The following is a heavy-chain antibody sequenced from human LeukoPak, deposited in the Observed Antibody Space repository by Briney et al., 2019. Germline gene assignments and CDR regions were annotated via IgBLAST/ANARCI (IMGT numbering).Heavy chain of an antibody. V-gene: IGHV7-4-1*02. Sequence: ASVKVSCKSSGYTFTSYAMNWVRQAPGQGLEWMGWISTNTGNPTYAQGFTGRFVFSLDTSVSTAYLQISSLKAEDTAVYYCARAQARGYSYGTKGGVHGSNRVYYFDYWGQGTLVTVSS. D-gene: IGHD5-18*01. J-gene: IGHJ4*02. CDR2: ISTNTGNP. CDR1: GYTFTSYA. CDR3: ARAQARGYSYGTKGGVHGSNRVYYFDY.